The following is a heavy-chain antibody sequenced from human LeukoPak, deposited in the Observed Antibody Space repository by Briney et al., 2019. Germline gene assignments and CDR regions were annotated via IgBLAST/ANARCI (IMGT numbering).Heavy chain of an antibody. CDR2: IIPILGIA. V-gene: IGHV1-69*10. D-gene: IGHD1-26*01. CDR3: ARDHNQIATGTFDY. Sequence: SVKVSCKASGGTFSSYAISWVRQAPGQGLEWMGGIIPILGIANYAQKFQGRVTITADKSTSTAYMELSSLRSEDTAVYYCARDHNQIATGTFDYWGQGTLVTVSS. CDR1: GGTFSSYA. J-gene: IGHJ4*02.